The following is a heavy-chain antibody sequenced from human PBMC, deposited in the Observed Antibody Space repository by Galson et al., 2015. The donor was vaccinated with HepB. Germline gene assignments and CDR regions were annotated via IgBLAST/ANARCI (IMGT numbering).Heavy chain of an antibody. V-gene: IGHV3-15*01. D-gene: IGHD6-6*01. CDR3: TTDPAYSSIAAPHGGY. CDR2: IKSKTDGGTT. J-gene: IGHJ4*02. CDR1: GFTFSNAW. Sequence: SLRLSCAASGFTFSNAWMSWVRQAPGKGLEWVGRIKSKTDGGTTDYAAPVKGRFTISRDDSKNTLYLQMNSLKTEDTAVYYCTTDPAYSSIAAPHGGYWGQGTLVTVSS.